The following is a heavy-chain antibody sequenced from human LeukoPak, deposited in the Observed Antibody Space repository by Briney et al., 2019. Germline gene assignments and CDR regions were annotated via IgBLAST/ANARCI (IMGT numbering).Heavy chain of an antibody. V-gene: IGHV4-4*07. Sequence: SETLSLTCTVSGGSISSYFWSWIRQPAGKGLEWIGRIHTSGSTNYNSFLKTRVAMSLDTSKNQSSLNLTSVTAADTAVYYCARETRESRYFDLWGRGTPVTVSS. CDR3: ARETRESRYFDL. D-gene: IGHD4-23*01. J-gene: IGHJ2*01. CDR1: GGSISSYF. CDR2: IHTSGST.